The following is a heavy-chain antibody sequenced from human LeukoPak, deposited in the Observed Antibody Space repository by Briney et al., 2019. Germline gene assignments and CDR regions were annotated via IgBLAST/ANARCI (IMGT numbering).Heavy chain of an antibody. J-gene: IGHJ6*03. D-gene: IGHD3-3*01. V-gene: IGHV3-21*01. Sequence: PGGSLRLSCAASGFTFSSYSMNWVRQAPGKGLEWVSSISSSSSYIYYADSVKGRFTISRDNAKNSLYLQMNSLRAEDTAVYYCARDYDFWSGYHYYMDVWGKGTTVTVSS. CDR2: ISSSSSYI. CDR3: ARDYDFWSGYHYYMDV. CDR1: GFTFSSYS.